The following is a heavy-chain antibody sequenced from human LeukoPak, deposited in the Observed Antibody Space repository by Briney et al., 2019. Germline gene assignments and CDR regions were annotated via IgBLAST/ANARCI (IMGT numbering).Heavy chain of an antibody. CDR1: GFTFSSRA. V-gene: IGHV3-30*03. Sequence: GGSLRLSCAASGFTFSSRAMYWVRQAPGKGLEWVAGLSYDGSNTYYADSVKGRFTISRDNSKNTLYLQMNSLRAEDTAVYYCARDKGVSTYNWFDPWGQGTLVTVSS. CDR2: LSYDGSNT. J-gene: IGHJ5*02. D-gene: IGHD3-16*01. CDR3: ARDKGVSTYNWFDP.